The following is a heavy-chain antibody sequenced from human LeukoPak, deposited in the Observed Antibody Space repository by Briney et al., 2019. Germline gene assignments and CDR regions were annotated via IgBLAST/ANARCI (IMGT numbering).Heavy chain of an antibody. Sequence: MASETLSLTCAVYGGSFSGYYWSWIRQPPGKGLEWIGEINHSGSTNYNPSLKSRVTISVDTFKNQFSLKLSSVTAADTAVYYCARGCDESSGYYQYYFDYWGQGTLVTVSS. D-gene: IGHD3-22*01. CDR3: ARGCDESSGYYQYYFDY. V-gene: IGHV4-34*01. CDR2: INHSGST. CDR1: GGSFSGYY. J-gene: IGHJ4*02.